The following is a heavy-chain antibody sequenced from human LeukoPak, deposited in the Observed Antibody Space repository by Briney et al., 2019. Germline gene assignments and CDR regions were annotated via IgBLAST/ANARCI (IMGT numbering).Heavy chain of an antibody. V-gene: IGHV4-34*01. CDR3: ARVPSSSSWFWFDP. CDR1: GGSFSGYY. D-gene: IGHD6-13*01. CDR2: INHSGST. J-gene: IGHJ5*02. Sequence: SETLSLTCVVSGGSFSGYYWSWVRQPPGKGLEWIGEINHSGSTNYNPSLTSRVTISLDTSKTQFSLKLSSVTAADTAVYYCARVPSSSSWFWFDPWGQGTLVTVSS.